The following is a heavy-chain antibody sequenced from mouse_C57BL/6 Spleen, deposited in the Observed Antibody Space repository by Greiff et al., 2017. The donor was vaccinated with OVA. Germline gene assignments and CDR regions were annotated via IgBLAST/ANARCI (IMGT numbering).Heavy chain of an antibody. CDR3: ASHYGSSQAWFAY. CDR1: GYAFTNYL. CDR2: INPGSGGT. V-gene: IGHV1-54*01. J-gene: IGHJ3*01. Sequence: QVQLKESGAELVRPGTSVKVSCKASGYAFTNYLIEWVKQRPGQGLEWIGVINPGSGGTNYNEKFKGKATLTADKSSSTAYMQLSSLTSEDSAVYFCASHYGSSQAWFAYWGQGTLVTVSA. D-gene: IGHD1-1*01.